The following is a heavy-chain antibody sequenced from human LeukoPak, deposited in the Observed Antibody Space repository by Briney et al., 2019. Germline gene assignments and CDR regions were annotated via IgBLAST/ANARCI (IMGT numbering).Heavy chain of an antibody. J-gene: IGHJ4*02. CDR1: GFTFSSYA. D-gene: IGHD2-21*01. V-gene: IGHV3-23*01. CDR3: ARDVIGVAAPDY. Sequence: PGGSLRLSCAASGFTFSSYAMTWVRQAPGKGLQWVSTISGSGASTYYADSAKGRFTVSRDNSKNTLYLQMNSLRAEDTAVYYCARDVIGVAAPDYWGQGTLVTVSS. CDR2: ISGSGAST.